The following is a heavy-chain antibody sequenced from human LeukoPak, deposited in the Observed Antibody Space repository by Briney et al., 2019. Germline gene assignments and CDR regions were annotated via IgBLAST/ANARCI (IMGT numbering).Heavy chain of an antibody. CDR1: GYSISSGYY. D-gene: IGHD6-19*01. Sequence: SETLSLTCTVSGYSISSGYYWGWIRPPPGKGLEWIGSIYHSGSTYYNPSLKSRVTISVDTSKNQFSLKLSSVTAADTAVYYCARVPGIAVAGTFDYWGQGTLVTVSS. CDR3: ARVPGIAVAGTFDY. CDR2: IYHSGST. V-gene: IGHV4-38-2*02. J-gene: IGHJ4*02.